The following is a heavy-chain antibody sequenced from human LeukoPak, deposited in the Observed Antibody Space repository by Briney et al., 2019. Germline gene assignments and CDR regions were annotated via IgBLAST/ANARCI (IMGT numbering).Heavy chain of an antibody. V-gene: IGHV3-15*07. D-gene: IGHD3-10*01. CDR2: IKSKTDGGTT. J-gene: IGHJ5*02. CDR3: TTAKYGSGSYNAWFDP. Sequence: GGSLRLSCAASGFTFSNAWMNWVRQAPGRGLEWVGRIKSKTDGGTTDYAAPVKGRFTISRDDSKNTLYLQMNSLKTEDTAVYYCTTAKYGSGSYNAWFDPWGQGTLVTVSS. CDR1: GFTFSNAW.